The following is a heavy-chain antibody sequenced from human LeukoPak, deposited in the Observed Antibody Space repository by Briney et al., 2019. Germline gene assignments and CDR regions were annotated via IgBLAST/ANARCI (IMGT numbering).Heavy chain of an antibody. D-gene: IGHD5-12*01. Sequence: SGGSLRLSCAASGFTFSSYWMHWVRQAPGKGLVWVSRINGDGSSTNYADSVRGRFPISRDNAKNTLYLQMNSLRAEDTAVFYCARDPYSGYDRSLDVWGQGTTVTVSS. CDR3: ARDPYSGYDRSLDV. CDR2: INGDGSST. J-gene: IGHJ6*02. V-gene: IGHV3-74*01. CDR1: GFTFSSYW.